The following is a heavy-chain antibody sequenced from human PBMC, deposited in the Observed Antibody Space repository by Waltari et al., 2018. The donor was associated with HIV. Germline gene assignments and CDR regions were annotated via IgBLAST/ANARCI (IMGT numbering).Heavy chain of an antibody. Sequence: QVQLVESGGGVVQPGPSLRRSCAASGFTFNNNALHWVRQARGKGLEWVAVIWYDGRNKYYSDSVKGRFSITRDTSKNTLSLEMNSLRAEDTGIYYCARDRTATSRGNGMDVWGPGTTVIVSS. V-gene: IGHV3-33*01. J-gene: IGHJ6*02. D-gene: IGHD1-1*01. CDR1: GFTFNNNA. CDR3: ARDRTATSRGNGMDV. CDR2: IWYDGRNK.